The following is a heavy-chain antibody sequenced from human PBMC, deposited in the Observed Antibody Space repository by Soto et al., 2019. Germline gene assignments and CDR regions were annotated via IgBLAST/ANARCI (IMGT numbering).Heavy chain of an antibody. CDR2: IYFTGST. J-gene: IGHJ4*02. CDR1: GGSINIDQYH. Sequence: QVQLQESGPGLVKPSQTLSLTCTVSGGSINIDQYHWTWIPQTPGKGLEWVGYIYFTGSTYYNPSLERRVIMSADTSKNQFSLKLTSVTAADTAVYYCASGGDDGVYVLDNCGQGALVTVSS. CDR3: ASGGDDGVYVLDN. D-gene: IGHD4-17*01. V-gene: IGHV4-30-4*01.